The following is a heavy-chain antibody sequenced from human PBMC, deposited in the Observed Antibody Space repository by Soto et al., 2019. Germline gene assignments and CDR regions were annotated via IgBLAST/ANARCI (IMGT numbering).Heavy chain of an antibody. J-gene: IGHJ4*02. V-gene: IGHV1-18*04. CDR3: ARVGSWDGYPWAADY. Sequence: SSVKVSCKASGYTFTSYGISWVRQAPGQGLEWMGWISAYNGNTNYAQKLQGRVTMTTDTSTSTAYMELRSLRSDDTAVYYCARVGSWDGYPWAADYWGQGTLVTVSS. CDR1: GYTFTSYG. CDR2: ISAYNGNT. D-gene: IGHD5-12*01.